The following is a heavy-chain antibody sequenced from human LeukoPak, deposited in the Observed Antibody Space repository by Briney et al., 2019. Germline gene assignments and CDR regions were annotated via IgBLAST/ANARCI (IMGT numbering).Heavy chain of an antibody. CDR2: IIPVFGTA. CDR3: AAYCSGGSCHGVFDY. V-gene: IGHV1-69*01. J-gene: IGHJ4*02. Sequence: SVKVSCKASGGTFSSYAISWVRQAPGQGLEWMGGIIPVFGTANYAQKFQGRVTITADESTSTAYMELSSLRSEDTAVYYCAAYCSGGSCHGVFDYWGQGTLVTVSS. CDR1: GGTFSSYA. D-gene: IGHD2-15*01.